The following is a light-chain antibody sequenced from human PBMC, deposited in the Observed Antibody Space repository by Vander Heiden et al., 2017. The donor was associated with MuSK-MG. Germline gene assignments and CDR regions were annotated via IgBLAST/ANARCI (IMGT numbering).Light chain of an antibody. CDR3: SSYTSSSFWV. V-gene: IGLV2-14*01. Sequence: QSALTQPASVSGSPGQSIPISCTGTSSDVGGYNYVSWYQQHPGKAHKIMIYDVRKRPSGGSKCFSGSKSGNTASLTISGRQAEDEADYYCSSYTSSSFWVFGGGTKLTVL. CDR1: SSDVGGYNY. CDR2: DVR. J-gene: IGLJ3*02.